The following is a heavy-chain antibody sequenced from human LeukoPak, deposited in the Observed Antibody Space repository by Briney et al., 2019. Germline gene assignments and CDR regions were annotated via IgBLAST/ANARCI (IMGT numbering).Heavy chain of an antibody. J-gene: IGHJ4*02. Sequence: ASVKVSCTASGYTFTGYYMHWVRQAPGQGLEWMGRINPNSGGTNYAQKFQGRVTMTRDTSISTAYMELSRLRSDDTAVYYCARDSDYVGFDYWGQGTLVTVSS. CDR3: ARDSDYVGFDY. CDR2: INPNSGGT. D-gene: IGHD5-12*01. V-gene: IGHV1-2*06. CDR1: GYTFTGYY.